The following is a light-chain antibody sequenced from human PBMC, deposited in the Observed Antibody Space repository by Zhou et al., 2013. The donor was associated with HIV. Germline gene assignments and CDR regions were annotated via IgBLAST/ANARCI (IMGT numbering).Light chain of an antibody. CDR1: QDISNY. V-gene: IGKV1-33*01. CDR3: QQYDNLPRT. J-gene: IGKJ1*01. Sequence: DIQMTQSPSSLSASVGDRVTITCQATQDISNYLNWYQQKPGKAPKLLIYDVSNLEIGVPSRFSGSGSETHFTLTISSLQPEDIATYYCQQYDNLPRTFGQGTKVEIK. CDR2: DVS.